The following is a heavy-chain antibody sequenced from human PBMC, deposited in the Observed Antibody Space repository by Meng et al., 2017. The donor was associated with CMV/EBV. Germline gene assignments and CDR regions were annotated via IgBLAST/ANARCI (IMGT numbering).Heavy chain of an antibody. CDR3: AREIAARNYYYYGMDV. D-gene: IGHD6-6*01. Sequence: SVTVSCKASGGTFSSYAISWVRQAPGQGLEWMGGIIPILGIANYAQNFQGRVTITADKSTSTAYMELSSLRSEDTAVYYCAREIAARNYYYYGMDVWGQGTTVTVSS. J-gene: IGHJ6*02. V-gene: IGHV1-69*10. CDR2: IIPILGIA. CDR1: GGTFSSYA.